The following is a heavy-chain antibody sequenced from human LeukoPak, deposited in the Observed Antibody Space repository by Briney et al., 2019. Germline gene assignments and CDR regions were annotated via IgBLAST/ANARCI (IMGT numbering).Heavy chain of an antibody. CDR1: GYTFTSYY. CDR3: AREGSIFGVVIIRKFDY. CDR2: INPSGGST. Sequence: ASVKVSCKASGYTFTSYYMHWVRQAPGQGLEWMGIINPSGGSTSYAQKFQGRVTITRDTSTSTVYMELSSLRSEDTGVYYCAREGSIFGVVIIRKFDYWGQGTLVTVSS. J-gene: IGHJ4*02. V-gene: IGHV1-46*01. D-gene: IGHD3-3*01.